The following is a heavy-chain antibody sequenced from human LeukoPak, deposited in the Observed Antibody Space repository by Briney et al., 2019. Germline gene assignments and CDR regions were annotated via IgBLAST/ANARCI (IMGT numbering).Heavy chain of an antibody. V-gene: IGHV4-59*01. CDR1: GGSISSYY. D-gene: IGHD3-22*01. CDR2: IYYSGST. J-gene: IGHJ4*02. CDR3: AGAAIYYYDSSGLFDY. Sequence: SETLSLTCTASGGSISSYYWSWIRQPLGKGLEWIGYIYYSGSTNYNPSLKSRVTISVDTSKNQFSLKLSSVTAADTAVYYCAGAAIYYYDSSGLFDYWGQGTLVTVSS.